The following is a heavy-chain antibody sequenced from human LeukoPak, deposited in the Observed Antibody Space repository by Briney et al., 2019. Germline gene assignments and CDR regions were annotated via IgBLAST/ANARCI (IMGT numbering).Heavy chain of an antibody. V-gene: IGHV1-2*02. J-gene: IGHJ6*03. Sequence: GASVKVSCKASGYTFTRYYIHWVRQAPGQGLEWMGWINPNSGVTNYAQKVQGRVSMTRDTSISTDYMELSRLRSDDTAVYYCARNPEARTPPMDVWGKGTKVTVSS. CDR2: INPNSGVT. CDR3: ARNPEARTPPMDV. CDR1: GYTFTRYY. D-gene: IGHD1/OR15-1a*01.